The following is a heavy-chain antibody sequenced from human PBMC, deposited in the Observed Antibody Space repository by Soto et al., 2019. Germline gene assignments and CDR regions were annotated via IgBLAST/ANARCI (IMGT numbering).Heavy chain of an antibody. Sequence: GASVKVSCKASGYTFTGYYMHWVRQAPRQGLEWMGWINPNSGGTNYAQKFQGWVTMTRDTSISTAYMELSRLRSDDTAVYYCAREVADYDFWSGYYSPGGMDVWGQGTTVTVSS. CDR2: INPNSGGT. V-gene: IGHV1-2*04. D-gene: IGHD3-3*01. CDR3: AREVADYDFWSGYYSPGGMDV. CDR1: GYTFTGYY. J-gene: IGHJ6*02.